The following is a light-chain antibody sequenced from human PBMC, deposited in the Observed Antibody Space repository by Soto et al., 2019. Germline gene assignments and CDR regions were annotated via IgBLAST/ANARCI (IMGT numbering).Light chain of an antibody. CDR1: QSISGW. J-gene: IGKJ1*01. Sequence: DIQMTQSPSTLSASVGDRVTITCRASQSISGWLAWYQQKPGKPPKLLIYDASSLEGGVPSRFSGSGSGTEFTLTISSLQPDDFATYYCQQYYSYPWTCGQGTKVDI. CDR2: DAS. V-gene: IGKV1-5*01. CDR3: QQYYSYPWT.